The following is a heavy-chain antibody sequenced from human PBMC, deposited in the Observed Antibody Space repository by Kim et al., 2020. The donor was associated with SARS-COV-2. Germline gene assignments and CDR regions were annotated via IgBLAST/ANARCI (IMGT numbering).Heavy chain of an antibody. CDR1: GFTFGDYA. CDR3: AKEIGGAWEGSSTSCDSGITYD. D-gene: IGHD2-2*02. V-gene: IGHV3-9*01. CDR2: ISWNSGSI. J-gene: IGHJ4*02. Sequence: GGSLRLSCAASGFTFGDYAMHWVRQAPGKGLEWVSGISWNSGSIGYADSVKGRFTISRDNAKNSLYLQMNSLRAEDTALYYCAKEIGGAWEGSSTSCDSGITYDWGQGTLVTVSS.